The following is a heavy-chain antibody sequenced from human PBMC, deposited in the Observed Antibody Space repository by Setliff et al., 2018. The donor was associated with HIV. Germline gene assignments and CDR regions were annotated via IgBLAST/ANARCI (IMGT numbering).Heavy chain of an antibody. Sequence: SVKVSCKPSEYSFTSYDINWVRQATGQGLEWMGWLNPNSHNTGYAQKFQGRVTMTRDTSISTAYMELNNLKFEDTAVYYCARARRDSYDRGRRSHYYIDVWGKGTTVTVSS. D-gene: IGHD3-22*01. CDR1: EYSFTSYD. V-gene: IGHV1-8*01. CDR2: LNPNSHNT. J-gene: IGHJ6*03. CDR3: ARARRDSYDRGRRSHYYIDV.